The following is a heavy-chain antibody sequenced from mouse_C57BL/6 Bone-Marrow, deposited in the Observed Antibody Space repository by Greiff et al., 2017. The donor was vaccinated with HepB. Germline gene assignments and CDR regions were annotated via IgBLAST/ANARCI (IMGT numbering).Heavy chain of an antibody. CDR1: GYTFTDYN. D-gene: IGHD1-1*01. Sequence: VQLQQSGPELVKPGASVKIPCKASGYTFTDYNMDWVKQSHGKSLEWIGDINPNNGGTIYNQKFKGKATLTVDKSSSTAYMELRSLTSEDTAVYYCARPYYYGSSYVNFDYWGQGTTLTVSS. CDR2: INPNNGGT. V-gene: IGHV1-18*01. CDR3: ARPYYYGSSYVNFDY. J-gene: IGHJ2*01.